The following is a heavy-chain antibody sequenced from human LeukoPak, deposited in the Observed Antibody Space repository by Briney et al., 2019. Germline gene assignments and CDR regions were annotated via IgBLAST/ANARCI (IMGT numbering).Heavy chain of an antibody. CDR3: ARTNTYYYERYFDY. J-gene: IGHJ4*02. Sequence: ASVKVSCKASGYTFTSYDINWVRQATGRGLEWMGWMNPNSGNTGYAQKFQGRVTMTRNTSISTAYMELSSLRSEDTAVYYCARTNTYYYERYFDYWGQGTLVTVSS. CDR2: MNPNSGNT. CDR1: GYTFTSYD. V-gene: IGHV1-8*01. D-gene: IGHD3-22*01.